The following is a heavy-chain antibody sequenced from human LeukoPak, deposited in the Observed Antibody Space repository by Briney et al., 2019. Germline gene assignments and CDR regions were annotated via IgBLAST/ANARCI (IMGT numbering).Heavy chain of an antibody. Sequence: GSLRLSCAASGFTFSSYRMNWVRQAPGKGLEWVSSISSSSSYIHSANSMKGRFTISRDNAKNSLYLQMNSLRAEDTAVYYCARGLGVPDAFDIWGQGTMVTVSS. J-gene: IGHJ3*02. D-gene: IGHD1-26*01. V-gene: IGHV3-21*01. CDR3: ARGLGVPDAFDI. CDR2: ISSSSSYI. CDR1: GFTFSSYR.